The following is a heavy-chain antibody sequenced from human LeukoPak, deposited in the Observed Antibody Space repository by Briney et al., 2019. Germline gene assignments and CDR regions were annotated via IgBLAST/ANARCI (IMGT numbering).Heavy chain of an antibody. CDR1: GFRFDFYA. J-gene: IGHJ6*02. CDR2: ISYDGSTA. CDR3: ARVDYRYGPGSHDDYGMDV. D-gene: IGHD3-10*01. Sequence: GGSLRLSCAASGFRFDFYAMHWVCQAPGRGLEWMSLISYDGSTAYYPDSVKGRFTISRDNSKNTVYLQMNSLRPEDTAVYYCARVDYRYGPGSHDDYGMDVWGQGTTVTVSS. V-gene: IGHV3-30*04.